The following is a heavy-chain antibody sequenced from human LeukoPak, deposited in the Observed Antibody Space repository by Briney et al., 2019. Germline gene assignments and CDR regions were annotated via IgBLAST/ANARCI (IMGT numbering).Heavy chain of an antibody. V-gene: IGHV3-30*02. J-gene: IGHJ5*02. CDR2: IRYDGSNT. CDR1: GFTFRRYG. D-gene: IGHD2-2*01. Sequence: PGGSLRLSCAVSGFTFRRYGMNWVRQAPGKGLEWVAFIRYDGSNTYYADSVKGRFTISRDNSKNTLYLQMNSLRPEDTAVYYCSKDLRYCSSTSCYDLYGFDPWGQGTLVTVSS. CDR3: SKDLRYCSSTSCYDLYGFDP.